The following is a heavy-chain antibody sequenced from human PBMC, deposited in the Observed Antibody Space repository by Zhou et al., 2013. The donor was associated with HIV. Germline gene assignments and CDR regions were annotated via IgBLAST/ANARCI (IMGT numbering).Heavy chain of an antibody. V-gene: IGHV1-69*14. CDR2: IIPIFGTA. Sequence: QVQLVQSGAEVKKPGSSVKVSCKASGGTFSSYAISWVRQAPGQGLEWMGGIIPIFGTANYAQKFQGRVTITADKSTSTAYMELSSLRSEDTAVYYCARGRAAMVESGYYYYYMDVWGKGTTVTVSS. CDR1: GGTFSSYA. D-gene: IGHD5-18*01. CDR3: ARGRAAMVESGYYYYYMDV. J-gene: IGHJ6*03.